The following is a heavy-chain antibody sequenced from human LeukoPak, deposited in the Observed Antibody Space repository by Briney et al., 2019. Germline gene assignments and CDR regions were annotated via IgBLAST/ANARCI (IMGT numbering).Heavy chain of an antibody. CDR3: ARGLGGDYGGVY. Sequence: PSETLSLTCTVSGGSISSSSYYWGWIRQPPGKGLEWIGSIYYSGSTYYNPSLKSRVTISVDTSKNQFSLKLSSVTAADTAVYYCARGLGGDYGGVYWGQGTLVTVSS. D-gene: IGHD4-17*01. CDR2: IYYSGST. CDR1: GGSISSSSYY. V-gene: IGHV4-39*07. J-gene: IGHJ4*02.